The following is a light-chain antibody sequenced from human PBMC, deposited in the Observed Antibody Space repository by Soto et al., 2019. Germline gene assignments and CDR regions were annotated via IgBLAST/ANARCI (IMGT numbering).Light chain of an antibody. CDR1: QDISRS. V-gene: IGKV1-27*01. Sequence: DIQMTQSPSSLSASVGDRVTITCRASQDISRSLAWYQQKPGKVPKLLIYGSYILRSGVPSRFSGGGSETDFTLTITSLQPEGVATYYCLKYDSAPLTFGGGTKV. CDR2: GSY. J-gene: IGKJ4*01. CDR3: LKYDSAPLT.